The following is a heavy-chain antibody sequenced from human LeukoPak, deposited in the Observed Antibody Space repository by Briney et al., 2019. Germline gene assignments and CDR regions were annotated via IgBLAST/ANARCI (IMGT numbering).Heavy chain of an antibody. D-gene: IGHD2-21*02. CDR2: TTSRPYGGGT. J-gene: IGHJ4*01. CDR1: GFTFPDFG. Sequence: GGSLRLSCTTSGFTFPDFGVSWVRQAPGKGREWVGLTTSRPYGGGTRYAASGTGRFTISRDDPKRLAYLHMNSLETEDTAVYYCTRTYCGGDCYFDYWGQGILVTVSA. CDR3: TRTYCGGDCYFDY. V-gene: IGHV3-49*04.